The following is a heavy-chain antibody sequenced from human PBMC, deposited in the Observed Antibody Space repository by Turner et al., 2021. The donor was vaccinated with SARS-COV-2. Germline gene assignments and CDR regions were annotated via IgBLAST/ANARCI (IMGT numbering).Heavy chain of an antibody. Sequence: QVQLVESGGGGVQPGRSLRRSCAASGFPFSRYGMNWVRQAPGKGLEWVAVISYDGSNKYYADSVKGRFTISRDNSKNTLYLQMNSLRAEDTAVYYCAKGSYYDILTGYYGLDYWGQGTLVTVSS. CDR1: GFPFSRYG. D-gene: IGHD3-9*01. V-gene: IGHV3-30*18. CDR2: ISYDGSNK. J-gene: IGHJ4*02. CDR3: AKGSYYDILTGYYGLDY.